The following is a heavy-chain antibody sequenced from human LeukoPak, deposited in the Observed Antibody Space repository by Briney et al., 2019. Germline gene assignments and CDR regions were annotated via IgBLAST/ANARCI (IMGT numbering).Heavy chain of an antibody. CDR1: GFTFSSYS. J-gene: IGHJ4*02. Sequence: TGGSLRLSCAASGFTFSSYSMNWVRQAPGKGLEWVSSISSSSSYIYYADSVKGRFTISRDNAKNSLYLQMNSLRAEDTAVYYCASEQLGGGIDYWGQGTLVTVSS. CDR3: ASEQLGGGIDY. D-gene: IGHD6-6*01. CDR2: ISSSSSYI. V-gene: IGHV3-21*01.